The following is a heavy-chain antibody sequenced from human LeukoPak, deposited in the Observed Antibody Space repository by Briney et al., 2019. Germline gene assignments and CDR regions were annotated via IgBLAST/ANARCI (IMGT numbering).Heavy chain of an antibody. CDR3: AKDIGSGSYYNLKPFDY. V-gene: IGHV3-9*01. CDR1: GFTFDDYA. CDR2: ISWNSGSI. Sequence: SGGSLRLSCAASGFTFDDYAMHWVRQAPGKGLEWVSGISWNSGSIGYADSVKGRFTISRDNAKNSLYLQMNSLRAEDTALYYCAKDIGSGSYYNLKPFDYWGQGTLVTVSS. J-gene: IGHJ4*02. D-gene: IGHD3-10*01.